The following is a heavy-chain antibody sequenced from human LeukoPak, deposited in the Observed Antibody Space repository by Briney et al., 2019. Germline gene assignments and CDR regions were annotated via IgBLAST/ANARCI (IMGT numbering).Heavy chain of an antibody. CDR1: DDSISSYY. CDR2: IYINGDT. V-gene: IGHV4-4*08. Sequence: SETLSLTCTVSDDSISSYYWSWIRQPPGKALECIGYIYINGDTNSNPSLKSRVTMSLDTSKKQFSLQLRSVTAADTAVYFCARTARVSDHWGQGLLITVSS. D-gene: IGHD2-21*02. CDR3: ARTARVSDH. J-gene: IGHJ4*02.